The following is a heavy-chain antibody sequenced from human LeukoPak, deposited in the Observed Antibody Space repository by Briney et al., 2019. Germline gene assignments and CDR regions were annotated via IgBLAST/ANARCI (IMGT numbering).Heavy chain of an antibody. CDR2: ISGSGGST. V-gene: IGHV3-23*01. Sequence: PGGSLRLSCAASGFTFSSYAMSWVRQAPGKGLEWVSAISGSGGSTYYADSVKGRFTISRDNSKNTLYLQMNSLRAGDTAVYYCAKFMVRGVIEDYYYGMDVWGQGTTVTVSS. CDR1: GFTFSSYA. D-gene: IGHD3-10*01. CDR3: AKFMVRGVIEDYYYGMDV. J-gene: IGHJ6*02.